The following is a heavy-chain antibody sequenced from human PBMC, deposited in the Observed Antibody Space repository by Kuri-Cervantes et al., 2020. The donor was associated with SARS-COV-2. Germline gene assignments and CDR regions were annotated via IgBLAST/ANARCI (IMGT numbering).Heavy chain of an antibody. V-gene: IGHV1-3*01. CDR1: GYTFTSYA. J-gene: IGHJ4*02. CDR2: INAGNGNT. D-gene: IGHD6-19*01. CDR3: ARDLGGVPVAGISDY. Sequence: ASVKVSCKASGYTFTSYAMHWVRQAPGQRLEWMGWINAGNGNTKYSQKFQGRVTITRDTSASTAYMELSSLRSEDTAVYYYARDLGGVPVAGISDYWGQGTLVTVSS.